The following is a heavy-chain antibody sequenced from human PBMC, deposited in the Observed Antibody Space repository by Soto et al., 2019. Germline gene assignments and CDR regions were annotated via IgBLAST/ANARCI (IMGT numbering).Heavy chain of an antibody. Sequence: EVQLLESGGGSVQPGGSLRLSCAASGFTFSSYAMSWVRQAPGKGLEWVSAISGSGGSTYYADSVKGRFTISRDNSKNTLYLQMNSLRAEDTAVYYCATARYFDWLLRFDYWGQGTLVTVSS. J-gene: IGHJ4*02. V-gene: IGHV3-23*01. CDR2: ISGSGGST. CDR3: ATARYFDWLLRFDY. CDR1: GFTFSSYA. D-gene: IGHD3-9*01.